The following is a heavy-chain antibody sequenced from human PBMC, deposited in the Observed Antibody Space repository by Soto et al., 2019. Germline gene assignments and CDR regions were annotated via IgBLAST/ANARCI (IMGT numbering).Heavy chain of an antibody. Sequence: EVQLVESGGGLVQPGGSLRLSCAASGFNFSVYWMHWVRQAPGKALVWVARLNSDGTYASSADSVKGRLTISRDNAKNTRYLQLNSLRADDTAVYYWARGGAYGDYRSDFWGQGTLVTVSS. CDR2: LNSDGTYA. J-gene: IGHJ4*02. CDR3: ARGGAYGDYRSDF. D-gene: IGHD4-17*01. V-gene: IGHV3-74*01. CDR1: GFNFSVYW.